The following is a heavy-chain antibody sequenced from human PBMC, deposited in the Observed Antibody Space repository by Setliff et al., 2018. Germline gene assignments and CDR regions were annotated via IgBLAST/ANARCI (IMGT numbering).Heavy chain of an antibody. CDR2: INPSSGVT. Sequence: ASVKVSCKASGYTFTINNLHWVRQAPGQGLEWMGVINPSSGVTIYAQRIQGRVTMARDTSTSTVYMELSSLTSEDTAVYYCAREDGPTTDPRKNFDSWGQGAPVTVSS. V-gene: IGHV1-46*01. D-gene: IGHD1-1*01. CDR3: AREDGPTTDPRKNFDS. CDR1: GYTFTINN. J-gene: IGHJ5*01.